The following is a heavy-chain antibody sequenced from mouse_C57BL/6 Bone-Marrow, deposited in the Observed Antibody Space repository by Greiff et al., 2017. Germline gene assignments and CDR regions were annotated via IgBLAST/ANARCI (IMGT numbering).Heavy chain of an antibody. CDR2: ISSGGSYT. J-gene: IGHJ1*03. CDR1: GFTFSSYG. CDR3: ARPYYDPYWYFDV. Sequence: DVMLVESGGDLVKPGGSLKLSCAASGFTFSSYGMSWVRQTPDKRLEWVATISSGGSYTYYPDSVKGRFTISRDNAKNTLYLQMSSLKSEDTAMYYCARPYYDPYWYFDVWGTGTTVTVSS. V-gene: IGHV5-6*02. D-gene: IGHD2-4*01.